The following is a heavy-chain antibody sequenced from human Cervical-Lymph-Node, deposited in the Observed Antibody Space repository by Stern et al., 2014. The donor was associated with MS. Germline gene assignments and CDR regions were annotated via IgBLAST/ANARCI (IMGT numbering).Heavy chain of an antibody. CDR2: ISSSGTTV. J-gene: IGHJ4*02. CDR1: RFTFSDYY. V-gene: IGHV3-11*01. CDR3: ARAGSSAYFDY. D-gene: IGHD3-10*01. Sequence: LQLVESGGGLVKPGGSLRLSCAASRFTFSDYYMTWIRQAPGKVLEWVSYISSSGTTVSYADSVKGRFTISRDNAKNSLSLQMNSLRAEDTAVYYCARAGSSAYFDYWGQGTLVTVSS.